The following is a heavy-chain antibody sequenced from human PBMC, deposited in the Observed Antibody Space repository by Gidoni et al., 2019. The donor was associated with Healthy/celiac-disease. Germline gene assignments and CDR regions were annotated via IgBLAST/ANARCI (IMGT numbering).Heavy chain of an antibody. CDR3: ARDSVAAAGLFDY. CDR1: GFSSSGYS. CDR2: ISSSSSTI. Sequence: EVQPVESGGGLVQPGGSLRLSCAASGFSSSGYSMNWGRQAPGQGLEWVSYISSSSSTIYYAGSVKGRFTISRDNAKNSLYLKMNSLRAEDTAVYYCARDSVAAAGLFDYWGQGTLVTVSS. V-gene: IGHV3-48*01. J-gene: IGHJ4*02. D-gene: IGHD6-13*01.